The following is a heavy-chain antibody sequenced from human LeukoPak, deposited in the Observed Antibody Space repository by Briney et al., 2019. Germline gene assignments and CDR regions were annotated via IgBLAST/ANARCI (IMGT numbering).Heavy chain of an antibody. J-gene: IGHJ4*02. V-gene: IGHV3-23*01. CDR1: GFTFSSYA. CDR2: ISGSGGST. CDR3: AKVTMLRGVTIDY. D-gene: IGHD3-10*01. Sequence: GGSLRLSCAASGFTFSSYAMSWVRQAPGKGLEWVSAISGSGGSTYYADSVKGRITISRDNSKNTLYLQMNSLRAEDTAVYYCAKVTMLRGVTIDYWGQGTLVTVSS.